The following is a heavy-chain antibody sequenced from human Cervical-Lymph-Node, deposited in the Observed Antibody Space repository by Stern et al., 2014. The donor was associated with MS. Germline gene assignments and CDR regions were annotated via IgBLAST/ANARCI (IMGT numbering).Heavy chain of an antibody. CDR3: ARPGDDTAKYGLDV. J-gene: IGHJ6*02. D-gene: IGHD5-18*01. Sequence: EVQLVESGAEVKKPGESLKISCKGSGYSFATYWIGWVRQMPGKGLEWMGILYPGYSCPKYSPSFQGQVTISADKSISTAYLHWSSLKASDTAMYYCARPGDDTAKYGLDVWGQGTTVTVSS. V-gene: IGHV5-51*03. CDR2: LYPGYSCP. CDR1: GYSFATYW.